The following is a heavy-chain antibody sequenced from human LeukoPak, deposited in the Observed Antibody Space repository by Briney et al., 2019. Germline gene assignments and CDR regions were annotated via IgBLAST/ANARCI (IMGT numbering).Heavy chain of an antibody. CDR3: ARQGGYSGYEYYFDY. J-gene: IGHJ4*02. D-gene: IGHD5-12*01. CDR1: GYRFTGYW. CDR2: IYPGDSAT. V-gene: IGHV5-51*01. Sequence: PGESRKTPCKGPGYRFTGYWIGWVRQIPGKGLEWMGIIYPGDSATTYRPSFQGPVTHSTDKSISTAYLQWSGLKASDTAMYYCARQGGYSGYEYYFDYWGQGTLVTVSS.